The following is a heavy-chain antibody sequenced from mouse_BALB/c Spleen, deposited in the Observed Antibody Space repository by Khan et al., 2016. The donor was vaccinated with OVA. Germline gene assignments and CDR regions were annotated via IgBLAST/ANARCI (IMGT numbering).Heavy chain of an antibody. CDR1: GYTFINYW. CDR3: ARRGLRWDCDY. V-gene: IGHV1-7*01. J-gene: IGHJ2*01. CDR2: INPSTGYT. D-gene: IGHD1-1*01. Sequence: VQLKQSGAELAKPGASVKMSCKASGYTFINYWILWVKQRPGQGLEWIGYINPSTGYTEYNQNFKDKATLTADKSSSTAYMQLSSLTSEDSAVYYCARRGLRWDCDYWGQGTTLTVSS.